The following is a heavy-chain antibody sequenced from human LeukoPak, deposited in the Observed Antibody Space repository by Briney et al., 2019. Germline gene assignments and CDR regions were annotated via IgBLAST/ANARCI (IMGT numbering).Heavy chain of an antibody. CDR1: GFTFTSHD. CDR2: MNPNSGNT. D-gene: IGHD1-26*01. Sequence: ASVKVSCKASGFTFTSHDYNWVRQATGQGLEWMGWMNPNSGNTGYAQKFQGRVTMTRDTSITTVYMELSSLTSEDTAVYYCARDGRELLEYYFDYWGQGTLVTVSS. J-gene: IGHJ4*02. CDR3: ARDGRELLEYYFDY. V-gene: IGHV1-8*01.